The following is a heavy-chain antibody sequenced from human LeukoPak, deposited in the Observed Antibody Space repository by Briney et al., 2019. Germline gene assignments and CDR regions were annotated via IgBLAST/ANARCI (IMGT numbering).Heavy chain of an antibody. Sequence: SETLSLTCTVSGAFTSSNNYYWGWIRQPPGKGLEWIGNIYYSGNTHDNPSLKSRVTISIDTSKNQFSLKLSSVTAADTAVYYCARLVGWPYRYYFDYWGQGTLIIVSS. J-gene: IGHJ4*02. CDR2: IYYSGNT. D-gene: IGHD2-15*01. V-gene: IGHV4-39*01. CDR1: GAFTSSNNYY. CDR3: ARLVGWPYRYYFDY.